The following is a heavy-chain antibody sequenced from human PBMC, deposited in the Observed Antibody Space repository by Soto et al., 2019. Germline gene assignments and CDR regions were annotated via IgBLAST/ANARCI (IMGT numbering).Heavy chain of an antibody. CDR1: GYTFTSYG. J-gene: IGHJ6*02. CDR2: ISAYNGNT. CDR3: GRNRYESSGYYAYYYGMDV. Sequence: QVQLVQSGAEVKKTGASVKVSCKASGYTFTSYGITWVRQAPGQGLEWMGWISAYNGNTNYAQMFQGRVTMTTDTSTSTAYMEVRSLRLDDRAVYYCGRNRYESSGYYAYYYGMDVWGQGTTVTVSS. V-gene: IGHV1-18*04. D-gene: IGHD3-22*01.